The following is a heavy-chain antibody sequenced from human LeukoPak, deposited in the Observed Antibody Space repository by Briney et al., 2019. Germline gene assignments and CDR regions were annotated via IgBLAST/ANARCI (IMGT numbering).Heavy chain of an antibody. CDR2: IWYDGSNK. V-gene: IGHV3-33*01. CDR3: ARGGYDFWSGYFRYYFDY. J-gene: IGHJ4*02. CDR1: GFTFSSYG. D-gene: IGHD3-3*01. Sequence: PGGSLRLSCAASGFTFSSYGMHWVRQAPGKGLEWVAVIWYDGSNKYYADSVKGRFTISRGNSKNTLYLQMNSPRAEDTAVYYCARGGYDFWSGYFRYYFDYWGQGTLVTVSS.